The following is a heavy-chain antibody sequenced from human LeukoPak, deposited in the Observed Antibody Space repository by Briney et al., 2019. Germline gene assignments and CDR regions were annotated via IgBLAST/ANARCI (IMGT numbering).Heavy chain of an antibody. V-gene: IGHV3-33*06. CDR3: AKELPHYYYYGMDV. Sequence: PGGSLRLSCAASGFTFSSYGMHWVRQAPGKGLEWVAVIWYDGSNKYYADSVKGRFTISRDNSKNTLYLQMNSLRAEDTAVYYCAKELPHYYYYGMDVWGQGTTVTVSS. D-gene: IGHD2-15*01. CDR2: IWYDGSNK. J-gene: IGHJ6*02. CDR1: GFTFSSYG.